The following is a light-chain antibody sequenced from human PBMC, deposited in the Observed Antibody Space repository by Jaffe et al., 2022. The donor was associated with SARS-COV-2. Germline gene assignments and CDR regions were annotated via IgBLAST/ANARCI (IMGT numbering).Light chain of an antibody. J-gene: IGLJ3*02. CDR3: QSHDSSLSGSV. CDR2: ANI. CDR1: SSNIGAGYD. V-gene: IGLV1-40*01. Sequence: QAVLTQPPSVSGAPGQRVTISCTGSSSNIGAGYDVHWYQQVPGTAPKLLIFANINRPSGVPDRFSGSRSGTSASLAITGLQAEDEADYYCQSHDSSLSGSVFGGGTKLTVL.